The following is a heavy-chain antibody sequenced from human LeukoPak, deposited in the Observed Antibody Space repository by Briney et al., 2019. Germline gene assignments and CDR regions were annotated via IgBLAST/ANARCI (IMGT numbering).Heavy chain of an antibody. J-gene: IGHJ6*03. V-gene: IGHV3-66*01. CDR2: IYSGGST. CDR1: EFSVGSNY. Sequence: GGSLRLSCAASEFSVGSNYMTWVRQAPGKGLEWVSLIYSGGSTYYADSVKGRFTISRDNSKNTLYLQMNSLRAEDTAVYYCARMYYYYYYYMDVWGKGTTVTISS. CDR3: ARMYYYYYYYMDV.